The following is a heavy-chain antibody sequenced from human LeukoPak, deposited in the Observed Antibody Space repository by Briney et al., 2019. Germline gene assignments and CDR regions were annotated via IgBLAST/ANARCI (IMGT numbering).Heavy chain of an antibody. Sequence: PGGSLRLSCAASGFTFSSYWISWVRQAPGKGLEWVANIKQDGSEKYYVDSVKGRFTISRDNAKNSLYLQMNSLRAEDTAVYYCAREVYYDSSGYYPEGDWFDPWGQGTLVTVSS. J-gene: IGHJ5*02. CDR1: GFTFSSYW. CDR2: IKQDGSEK. D-gene: IGHD3-22*01. CDR3: AREVYYDSSGYYPEGDWFDP. V-gene: IGHV3-7*01.